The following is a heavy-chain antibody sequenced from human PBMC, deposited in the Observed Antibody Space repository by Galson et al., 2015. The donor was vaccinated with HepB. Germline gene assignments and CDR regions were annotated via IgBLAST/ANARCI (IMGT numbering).Heavy chain of an antibody. CDR3: ARDGPHQLLLLAAAFDI. J-gene: IGHJ3*02. Sequence: SLRLSCAASGFTFSSYAMHWVRQAPGKGLEWVAVISYDGSNKFYADSVKGRFTISRDNSKNTLYLQMNSLRAEDTAVFYCARDGPHQLLLLAAAFDIRGQGTMVTVSS. CDR1: GFTFSSYA. D-gene: IGHD2-2*01. V-gene: IGHV3-30-3*01. CDR2: ISYDGSNK.